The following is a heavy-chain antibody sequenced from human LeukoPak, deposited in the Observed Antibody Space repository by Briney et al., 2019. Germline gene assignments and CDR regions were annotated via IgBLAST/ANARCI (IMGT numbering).Heavy chain of an antibody. D-gene: IGHD2-2*01. CDR2: IGRAGDT. J-gene: IGHJ4*02. CDR1: GFAFSTYD. CDR3: AKRYCSIRCTHFDY. V-gene: IGHV3-13*04. Sequence: GGSLRLSCAASGFAFSTYDMHWVRQLTGKGLEWVSAIGRAGDTHYAGSVKGRFTISRDNAKNSLYLQMNSLRAGDTAVYYCAKRYCSIRCTHFDYWGQGTLVTVSS.